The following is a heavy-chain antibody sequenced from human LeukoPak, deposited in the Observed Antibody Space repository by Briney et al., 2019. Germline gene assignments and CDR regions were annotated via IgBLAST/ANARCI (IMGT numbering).Heavy chain of an antibody. D-gene: IGHD6-19*01. CDR1: GGSFSSYY. J-gene: IGHJ4*02. Sequence: SETLSLTCAVYGGSFSSYYWSWIRQPPGKGLEWIGYIYYSGSTNYNPSLKSRVTISVDTSKNQFSLKLSSVTAADTAVYYCARAWSSGWTPSYFDYWGQGTLVTVSS. CDR3: ARAWSSGWTPSYFDY. CDR2: IYYSGST. V-gene: IGHV4-59*01.